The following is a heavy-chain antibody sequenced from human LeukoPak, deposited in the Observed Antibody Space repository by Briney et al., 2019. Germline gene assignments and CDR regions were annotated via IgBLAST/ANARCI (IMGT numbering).Heavy chain of an antibody. V-gene: IGHV4-4*07. D-gene: IGHD6-6*01. CDR3: ARAPDGRQLGSYFYD. CDR2: IYATGST. Sequence: PSETLSLTCTVSGGSISSYYWSWIRQPAGKGLEWIGRIYATGSTNYNPSLESRVTISVDKSKNQFSLKLSSVTAADTAVYYCARAPDGRQLGSYFYDSGQRTLATVSS. CDR1: GGSISSYY. J-gene: IGHJ4*01.